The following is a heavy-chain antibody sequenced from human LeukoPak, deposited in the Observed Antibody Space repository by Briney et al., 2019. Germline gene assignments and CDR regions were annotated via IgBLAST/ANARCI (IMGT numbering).Heavy chain of an antibody. J-gene: IGHJ1*01. Sequence: PSQTLSLTCTVSGGSISSGDYYWSWIRQPPGKGLEWIGYIYYSGSTYYNPSLKSRVTISVDTSKNQFSLKLSSVTAADTAVYYCARGKRMAYDSSGYYSVRRPNAEYFQHWGQGTLVTVSS. D-gene: IGHD3-22*01. CDR1: GGSISSGDYY. CDR3: ARGKRMAYDSSGYYSVRRPNAEYFQH. V-gene: IGHV4-30-4*01. CDR2: IYYSGST.